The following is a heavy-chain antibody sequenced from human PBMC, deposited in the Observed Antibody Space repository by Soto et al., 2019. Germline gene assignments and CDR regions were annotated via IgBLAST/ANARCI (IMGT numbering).Heavy chain of an antibody. Sequence: QMQLQESGPGLVKPSETLSLTCTVSGGSISSSSYYWGWIRQSPGKGLEWIGSIYYAGDTQYNPSLKGRVTLSVDRSNNQFYLKVTSVTAADTAVYYCARQDATMGYYAFWSGFPVAHWGQGTLVTVSS. J-gene: IGHJ4*02. CDR1: GGSISSSSYY. CDR3: ARQDATMGYYAFWSGFPVAH. CDR2: IYYAGDT. D-gene: IGHD3-3*01. V-gene: IGHV4-39*01.